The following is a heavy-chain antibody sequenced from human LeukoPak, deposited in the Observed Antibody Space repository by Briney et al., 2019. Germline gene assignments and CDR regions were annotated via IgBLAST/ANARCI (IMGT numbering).Heavy chain of an antibody. J-gene: IGHJ5*02. CDR2: ISGSGGST. CDR3: AKDPLSDGIMVRGVIKWFDH. CDR1: GFTFNSYA. Sequence: AGGSLRLSCAASGFTFNSYAMSWVRQAPGKGLEWVSAISGSGGSTYYADSVKGRFTISRDNSKNTLYLQMNSLRAEDTAVYYCAKDPLSDGIMVRGVIKWFDHWGQGTLVTVSS. V-gene: IGHV3-23*01. D-gene: IGHD3-10*01.